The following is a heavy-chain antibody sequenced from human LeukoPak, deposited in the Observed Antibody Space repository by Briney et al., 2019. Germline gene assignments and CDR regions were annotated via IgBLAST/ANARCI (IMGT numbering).Heavy chain of an antibody. CDR3: AKDRPNYYDSYVHYYRRDGDS. CDR2: VTSSGGET. J-gene: IGHJ5*01. D-gene: IGHD3-22*01. CDR1: GFTFSIYA. V-gene: IGHV3-23*01. Sequence: PGGSLRLSCAASGFTFSIYAMSWVRQAPGKGLEWVSSVTSSGGETFYTDSVKGRFTISRDNSKNTLFLQLSSLRVEDTAVYYCAKDRPNYYDSYVHYYRRDGDSWGQGTLVTVSS.